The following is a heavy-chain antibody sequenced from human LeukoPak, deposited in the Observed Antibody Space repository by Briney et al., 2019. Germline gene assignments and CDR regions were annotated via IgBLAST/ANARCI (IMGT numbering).Heavy chain of an antibody. V-gene: IGHV1-2*06. CDR2: INPNSGGT. Sequence: EASVKVSCKAPGYTFTGYYMHWVRQAPGQGLGWMGRINPNSGGTNYAQKFQGRVTMTRDTSISTAYMELSRLRSDDTAVYYCARDRGYSYGYDPDYWGQGTLGTVSS. CDR3: ARDRGYSYGYDPDY. D-gene: IGHD5-18*01. CDR1: GYTFTGYY. J-gene: IGHJ4*02.